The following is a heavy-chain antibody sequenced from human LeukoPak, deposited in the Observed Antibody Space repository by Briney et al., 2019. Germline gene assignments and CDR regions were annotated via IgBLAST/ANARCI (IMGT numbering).Heavy chain of an antibody. V-gene: IGHV4-61*02. CDR2: IYTSGST. D-gene: IGHD2-15*01. Sequence: PSQTLSLTCTVSGGSISSNSYYWSWIRQPAGKGLEWIGRIYTSGSTDYNPSLKSRVTISKDTSKNEFSLKLSSVTAADTAVYYCARSRYCSGGSCYHWFDYWGQGTLVTVSS. J-gene: IGHJ4*02. CDR3: ARSRYCSGGSCYHWFDY. CDR1: GGSISSNSYY.